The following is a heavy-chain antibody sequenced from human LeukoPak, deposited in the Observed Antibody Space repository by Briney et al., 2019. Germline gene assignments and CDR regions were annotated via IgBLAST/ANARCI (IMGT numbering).Heavy chain of an antibody. Sequence: ASVKVSCKASGYTFTSYAMHWVRQAPGRRLEWMGWISAGNGNTKDSQKFQGRVTITRDTSASTAYMELSSLRSEDTAVYYCASIMITFGGVIAPYDAFDIWGQGTMVTVS. CDR3: ASIMITFGGVIAPYDAFDI. D-gene: IGHD3-16*02. CDR1: GYTFTSYA. CDR2: ISAGNGNT. J-gene: IGHJ3*02. V-gene: IGHV1-3*01.